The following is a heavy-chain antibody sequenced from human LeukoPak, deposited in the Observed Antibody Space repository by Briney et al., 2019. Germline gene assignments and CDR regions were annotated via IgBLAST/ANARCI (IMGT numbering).Heavy chain of an antibody. CDR3: ARDLGWRYSGYDKNWFDP. CDR2: INHSGST. D-gene: IGHD5-12*01. J-gene: IGHJ5*02. Sequence: SETLSLTCAVYGGSFSAYYWSWVRQPPGKGLEWIGEINHSGSTNYNPSLKSRVTISVDTSKNQFSLKLSSVTAADTAVYYCARDLGWRYSGYDKNWFDPWGQGTLVTVSS. CDR1: GGSFSAYY. V-gene: IGHV4-34*01.